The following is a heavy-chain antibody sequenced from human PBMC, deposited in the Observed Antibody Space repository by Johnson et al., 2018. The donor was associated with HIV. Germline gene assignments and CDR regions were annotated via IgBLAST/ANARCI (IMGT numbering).Heavy chain of an antibody. CDR2: IDGDGSSI. D-gene: IGHD3-16*01. V-gene: IGHV3-74*02. CDR3: VRVPVVIGGVRKAFDI. Sequence: VQLVESGGDLVQPGGSLRLSCAASGFSFSRYWMHWVRQAPGKGLVWVSRIDGDGSSITYADFVKGRFTISRDNAKNILYLQMNSLRADDTAVYYCVRVPVVIGGVRKAFDIWGQGTMVTVSS. J-gene: IGHJ3*02. CDR1: GFSFSRYW.